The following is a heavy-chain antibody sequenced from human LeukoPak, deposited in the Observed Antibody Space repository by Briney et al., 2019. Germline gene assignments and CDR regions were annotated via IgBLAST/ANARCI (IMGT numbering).Heavy chain of an antibody. V-gene: IGHV3-9*03. CDR1: GFTFDDYA. D-gene: IGHD5-24*01. CDR2: ISWNSGSI. J-gene: IGHJ4*02. Sequence: PGRSLRLSCAASGFTFDDYAMHWVRQAPGKGLEWVSGISWNSGSIGYADSVKGRFTISRDNAKNSLYLQMNSLRAEDMALYYCAKDMGRWLQFSFLSWGQGTLVTVSS. CDR3: AKDMGRWLQFSFLS.